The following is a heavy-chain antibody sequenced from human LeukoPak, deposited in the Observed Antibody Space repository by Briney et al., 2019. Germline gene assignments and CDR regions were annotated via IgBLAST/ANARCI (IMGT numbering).Heavy chain of an antibody. CDR3: ARDRYDILTGGMDV. D-gene: IGHD3-9*01. J-gene: IGHJ6*02. CDR1: GFTFSSYS. Sequence: PGGSLRLSCAASGFTFSSYSMNWVRQAPGKGLEWVSSISSSSSYIYYADSVKGRFTISRDNAKNSLYLQMNSLRAEDTAVYYCARDRYDILTGGMDVWGQGTTVTVSS. V-gene: IGHV3-21*01. CDR2: ISSSSSYI.